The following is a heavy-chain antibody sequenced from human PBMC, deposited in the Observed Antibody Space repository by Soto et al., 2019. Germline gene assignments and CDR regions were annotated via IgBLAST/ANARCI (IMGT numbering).Heavy chain of an antibody. V-gene: IGHV3-33*01. Sequence: QVQLVESGGGVVQPGRSLRLYCAASGFTFSSYGMHWVRQAPGKWLEWVAVIWYDVSNKYNADSVKGRFTISRDNSKKSLYRQMKSLKAEHTTVYYCAREYCSGSSCYAPFDYWGQGTLVTVSS. CDR1: GFTFSSYG. D-gene: IGHD2-15*01. J-gene: IGHJ4*02. CDR3: AREYCSGSSCYAPFDY. CDR2: IWYDVSNK.